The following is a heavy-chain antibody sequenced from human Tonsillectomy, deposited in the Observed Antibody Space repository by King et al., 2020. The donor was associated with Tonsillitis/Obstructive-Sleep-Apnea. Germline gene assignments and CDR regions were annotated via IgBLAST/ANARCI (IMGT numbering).Heavy chain of an antibody. Sequence: QVQLQQWGAGLLKPSETLSLTCAVYGGSFSGYYWSWIRQPPGKGLEWIGEINHSGSTNYNPSLKSRVTISVDTSKNQFSLKLSSVTAADTAVYYCARVRGYDFWTGYYSPPRMPNYYYYYMDVWGKGTTVTVSS. J-gene: IGHJ6*03. CDR2: INHSGST. V-gene: IGHV4-34*01. CDR3: ARVRGYDFWTGYYSPPRMPNYYYYYMDV. D-gene: IGHD3-3*01. CDR1: GGSFSGYY.